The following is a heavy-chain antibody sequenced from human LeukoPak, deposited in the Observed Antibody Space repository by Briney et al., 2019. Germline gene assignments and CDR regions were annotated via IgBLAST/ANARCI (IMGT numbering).Heavy chain of an antibody. CDR2: IYYSGCT. CDR3: ARSVSAGDAFDI. D-gene: IGHD6-13*01. V-gene: IGHV4-59*01. Sequence: SETLSLTCTVSGGSISSYYWSWIRQPPGKGLEWIGYIYYSGCTNYNPSLKSRVTISVDTSKNQFSLKLSSVTAADTAVYYCARSVSAGDAFDIWGQGTMVTVSS. J-gene: IGHJ3*02. CDR1: GGSISSYY.